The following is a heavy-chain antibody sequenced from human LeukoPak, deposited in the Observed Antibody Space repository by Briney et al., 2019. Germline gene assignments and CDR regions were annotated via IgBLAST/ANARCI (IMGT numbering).Heavy chain of an antibody. CDR2: IYSSGST. CDR1: GGSISSSSYF. CDR3: ARIDSTAGGDY. J-gene: IGHJ4*02. V-gene: IGHV4-39*07. Sequence: SETLSLTCTVSGGSISSSSYFWGWIRQPPGKGLEWIGSIYSSGSTYYNPALKSRVTISVDTSKNQFSLKLSSVTAADTAVYYCARIDSTAGGDYWGQGTLVTVSS. D-gene: IGHD3-9*01.